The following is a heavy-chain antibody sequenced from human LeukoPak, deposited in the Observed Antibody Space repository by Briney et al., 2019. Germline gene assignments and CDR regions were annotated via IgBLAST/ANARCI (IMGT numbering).Heavy chain of an antibody. CDR1: GFTFSSYG. Sequence: PGGSLRLSCTASGFTFSSYGMSWVRQAPGKGLEWVSAISGSGGSTYYADSVKGRFTISRDNSKNTLYLQMNSLRAEDTAVYYCARDGPYYYDSSGYSVFDYWGQGTLVTVSS. CDR3: ARDGPYYYDSSGYSVFDY. J-gene: IGHJ4*02. D-gene: IGHD3-22*01. V-gene: IGHV3-23*01. CDR2: ISGSGGST.